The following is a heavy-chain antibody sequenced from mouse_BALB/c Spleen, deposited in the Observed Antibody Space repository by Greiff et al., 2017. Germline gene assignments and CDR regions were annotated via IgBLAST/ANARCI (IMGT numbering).Heavy chain of an antibody. V-gene: IGHV2-9*02. J-gene: IGHJ4*01. CDR1: GFSLTSYG. D-gene: IGHD1-1*01. Sequence: VQLQESGPGLVAPSQSLSITCTVSGFSLTSYGVHWVRQPPGKGLEWLGVIWAGGSTNYNSALMSRLSISKDNSKSQVFLKMNSLQTDDTAMYYCARDMDYGSSYDAMDYWGQGTSVTVSS. CDR3: ARDMDYGSSYDAMDY. CDR2: IWAGGST.